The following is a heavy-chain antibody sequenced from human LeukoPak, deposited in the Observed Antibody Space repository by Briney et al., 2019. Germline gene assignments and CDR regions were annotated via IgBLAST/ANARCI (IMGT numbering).Heavy chain of an antibody. CDR3: ARGGIAAAGRFDY. CDR2: IIPIFGTA. D-gene: IGHD6-13*01. V-gene: IGHV1-69*05. J-gene: IGHJ4*02. CDR1: GGTFSSYA. Sequence: SVKVSCKASGGTFSSYAISWVRQAPGQGLEWMGGIIPIFGTANYAQKFQGRVTITTDESTSTAYMGLSSLRSEDTAVYYCARGGIAAAGRFDYWGQGTLVTVSS.